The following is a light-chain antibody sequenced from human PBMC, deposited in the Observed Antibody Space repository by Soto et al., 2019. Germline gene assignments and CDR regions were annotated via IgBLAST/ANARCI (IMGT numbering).Light chain of an antibody. CDR3: CSYAGTYTLV. CDR2: DVS. J-gene: IGLJ2*01. Sequence: QSALTQPRSVSGSPGQSVTISCTATSSDVGGYNYVSWYQQHPGNAPKLIIYDVSKRPSGVPDRFSGSKSGNTASLTISGLQAEDDADYYCCSYAGTYTLVFGGGTKLTVL. V-gene: IGLV2-11*01. CDR1: SSDVGGYNY.